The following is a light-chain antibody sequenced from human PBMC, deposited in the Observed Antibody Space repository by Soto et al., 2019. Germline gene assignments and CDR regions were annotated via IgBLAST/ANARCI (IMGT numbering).Light chain of an antibody. CDR2: RNN. V-gene: IGLV1-47*01. Sequence: QSVLTQPHSASGTPGQRVTISCSGSSSNIGSNYVYWYQQLPGTAPKLLIYRNNQRPSGVPGRFSGSKSGTSASLAISGLRSEDEDDYYCAAWDDSLSGLFGGGTKVTVL. CDR1: SSNIGSNY. CDR3: AAWDDSLSGL. J-gene: IGLJ2*01.